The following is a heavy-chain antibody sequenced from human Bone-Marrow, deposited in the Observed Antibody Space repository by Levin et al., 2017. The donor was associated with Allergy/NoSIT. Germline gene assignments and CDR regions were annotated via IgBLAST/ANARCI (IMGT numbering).Heavy chain of an antibody. CDR1: GYTFVNYY. CDR3: GRVGIAVPNTLGVLDYFDY. CDR2: INPNGDVT. D-gene: IGHD3-3*01. J-gene: IGHJ4*02. V-gene: IGHV1-46*01. Sequence: ASVKVSCKATGYTFVNYYIHWVRQVPGQGLEWLGIINPNGDVTQYAEKFQGRVTMTRDTSTSTVYLQLRGLKVEDTAVYYCGRVGIAVPNTLGVLDYFDYWGQGSLVTVSS.